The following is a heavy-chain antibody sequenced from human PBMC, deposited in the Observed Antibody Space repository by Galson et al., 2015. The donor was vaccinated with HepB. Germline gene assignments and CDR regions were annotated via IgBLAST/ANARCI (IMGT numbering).Heavy chain of an antibody. CDR1: GGSISSYY. CDR2: IYYSGST. Sequence: QVQLQESGPGLVKPSETLSLTCTVSGGSISSYYWSWIRQPPGKGLEWIGYIYYSGSTNYNPSLKSRVTISVDTSKNQFSLKLSSVTAADTAVYYCARHNFNWKETLNWFDPWGQGTLVTVSS. CDR3: ARHNFNWKETLNWFDP. V-gene: IGHV4-59*08. D-gene: IGHD1-20*01. J-gene: IGHJ5*02.